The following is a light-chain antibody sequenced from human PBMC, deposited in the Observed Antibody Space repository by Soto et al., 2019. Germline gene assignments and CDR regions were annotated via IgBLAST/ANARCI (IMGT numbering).Light chain of an antibody. CDR1: SPNIGAGYN. J-gene: IGLJ3*02. V-gene: IGLV1-40*01. CDR2: GNT. Sequence: QLVLTQPPSVSWAPGQRVTISCTGSSPNIGAGYNVHWYQQLPGTAPKLLIYGNTNRPSGVPDRFSGSKSGTSASLAITGLQAEDEADYYCQSYDSSLSGWVFGGGTKLTVL. CDR3: QSYDSSLSGWV.